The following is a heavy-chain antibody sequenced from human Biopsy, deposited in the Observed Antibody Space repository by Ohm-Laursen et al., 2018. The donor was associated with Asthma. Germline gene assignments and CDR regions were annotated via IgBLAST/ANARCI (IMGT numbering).Heavy chain of an antibody. J-gene: IGHJ5*02. CDR3: ALSQDSGFDDRSPSWFDP. V-gene: IGHV2-5*02. CDR1: GLSLRTPGVG. Sequence: PTQTLTLTCSFSGLSLRTPGVGVGWTRQSPGKALEGLALIYWDDYNLFSPSLKRRLTITKDPSKTQVVLTMTKMDPVDSGTYYCALSQDSGFDDRSPSWFDPWGQGTLVTVSS. D-gene: IGHD3-9*01. CDR2: IYWDDYN.